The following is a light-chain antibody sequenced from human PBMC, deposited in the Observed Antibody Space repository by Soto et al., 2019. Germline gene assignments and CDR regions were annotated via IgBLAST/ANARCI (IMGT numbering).Light chain of an antibody. CDR3: QQRANWIT. Sequence: EIVLTQSPATLSLSPGERVTLSCRASQSIGRYLAWYQHKPGQAPRLLIYDASNRATGIPARFSGSGSGTDFTLTISSLEAEAFADYYCQQRANWITFGGGNKVEIK. CDR1: QSIGRY. CDR2: DAS. J-gene: IGKJ4*01. V-gene: IGKV3-11*01.